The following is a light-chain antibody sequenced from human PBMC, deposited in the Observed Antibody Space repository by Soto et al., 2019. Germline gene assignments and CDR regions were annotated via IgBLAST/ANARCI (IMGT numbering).Light chain of an antibody. J-gene: IGLJ1*01. CDR2: EAS. V-gene: IGLV2-14*01. Sequence: SALTQPASVSGSPGQSITISCTGTSSDVGGYNYVSWYQQHPGKAPKLMIYEASNRPSGVSNRFSGSKSGNTASLTVSGLQAEDEADYYCSSYAGTNNHHVFGTGTKVTVL. CDR3: SSYAGTNNHHV. CDR1: SSDVGGYNY.